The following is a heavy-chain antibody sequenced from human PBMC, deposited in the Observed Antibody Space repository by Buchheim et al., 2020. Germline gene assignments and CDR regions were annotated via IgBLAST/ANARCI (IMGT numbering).Heavy chain of an antibody. CDR2: IYYSGST. CDR1: GGSFSGYY. D-gene: IGHD1-1*01. Sequence: QVQLQQWGAGLLKPSETLSLTCAVYGGSFSGYYWSWIRQPPGKGLEWIGYIYYSGSTNYNPSLKSRVPISVDTSKNQFSLQLSSVTAADTAVYYWARETTGIIDYWGQGTL. CDR3: ARETTGIIDY. V-gene: IGHV4-34*11. J-gene: IGHJ4*02.